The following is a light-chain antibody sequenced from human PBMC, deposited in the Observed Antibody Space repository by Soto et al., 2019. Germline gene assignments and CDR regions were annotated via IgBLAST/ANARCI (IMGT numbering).Light chain of an antibody. Sequence: DIQMTQSPSTLSASVGDRVTITCRASQSISSWLAWYQQKPGKAPKLLIYKASSLESGVPSRFSGSGSGTEFTLTISSLQPHDSATYYCQQYNSYSWTFGQGTKV. CDR1: QSISSW. CDR3: QQYNSYSWT. V-gene: IGKV1-5*03. CDR2: KAS. J-gene: IGKJ1*01.